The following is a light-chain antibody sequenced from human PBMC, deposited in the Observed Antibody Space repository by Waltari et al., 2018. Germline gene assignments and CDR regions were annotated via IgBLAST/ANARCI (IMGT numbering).Light chain of an antibody. V-gene: IGLV1-51*01. Sequence: QYVLTQPPSVSAAPGQKVNISCSGSISNIGSNFVSWYQQFPGTAPKLLISDNYKRPSGIPDRFSGSKSGTSATLGITGLQTGDEADYYCGTWDNSLNGGVFGGGTKLAVL. CDR2: DNY. CDR3: GTWDNSLNGGV. CDR1: ISNIGSNF. J-gene: IGLJ2*01.